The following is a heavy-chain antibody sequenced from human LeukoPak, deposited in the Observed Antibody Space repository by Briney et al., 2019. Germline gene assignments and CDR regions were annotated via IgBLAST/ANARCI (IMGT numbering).Heavy chain of an antibody. Sequence: ASVKVSCKASGYTFTDYYMHWVRQAPGQGLEWMGWLNPNSGDTNYAQKFQGRVTMTRDTSTSTVYMELSSLRSEDTAVYYCARGKVVTMVRGVIITYFDYWGQGTLVTVSS. D-gene: IGHD3-10*01. CDR2: LNPNSGDT. V-gene: IGHV1-2*02. CDR3: ARGKVVTMVRGVIITYFDY. J-gene: IGHJ4*02. CDR1: GYTFTDYY.